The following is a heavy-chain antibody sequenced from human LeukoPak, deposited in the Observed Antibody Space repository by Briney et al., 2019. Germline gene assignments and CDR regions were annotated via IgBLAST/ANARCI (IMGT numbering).Heavy chain of an antibody. CDR2: IYYSGST. J-gene: IGHJ4*02. CDR1: GGSVSSGSYY. V-gene: IGHV4-61*01. Sequence: PSETLSLTCTVSGGSVSSGSYYWSWIRQPPGKGLEWIGYIYYSGSTNYNPSLKSRVTISVDTSKNQFSLKLSSVTAADTAVYYCARGVVYYYDSSGYYPFDYWGQGTLVTVSS. CDR3: ARGVVYYYDSSGYYPFDY. D-gene: IGHD3-22*01.